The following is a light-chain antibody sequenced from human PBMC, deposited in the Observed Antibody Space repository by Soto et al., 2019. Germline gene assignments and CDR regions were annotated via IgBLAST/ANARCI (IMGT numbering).Light chain of an antibody. J-gene: IGLJ3*02. CDR2: GNS. Sequence: QSVLTQPPSVSGAPGQLVTISCTGSSSNVGAGYDVHWYQQLPRTAPKLLIYGNSNRPSGVPDRFSASKSGTAASLAITGLQPEDEADYCCQSYGGDHLFGGGTKLTVL. CDR3: QSYGGDHL. CDR1: SSNVGAGYD. V-gene: IGLV1-40*01.